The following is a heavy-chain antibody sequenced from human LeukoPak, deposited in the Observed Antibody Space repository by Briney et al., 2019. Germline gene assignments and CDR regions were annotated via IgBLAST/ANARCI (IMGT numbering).Heavy chain of an antibody. CDR1: GFTFSRYW. V-gene: IGHV3-74*01. CDR3: ARGAGYYDSSGYYLYYFDY. D-gene: IGHD3-22*01. CDR2: MNSDGSSP. J-gene: IGHJ4*02. Sequence: GGSLRLSCAASGFTFSRYWMQGVRQAAGKGVVWVSRMNSDGSSPTYAASVNRRFTISSDNAKNTLYLQINSLRAEDTAVYYCARGAGYYDSSGYYLYYFDYWGQGTLVTVSS.